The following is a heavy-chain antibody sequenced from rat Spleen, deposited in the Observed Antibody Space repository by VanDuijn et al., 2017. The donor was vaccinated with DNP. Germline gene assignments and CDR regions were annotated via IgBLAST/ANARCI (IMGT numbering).Heavy chain of an antibody. Sequence: EVQLVETGGGLLQPGRSLKLSCVASGFTFSNYWMYWIRQAPGKGLEWVASINTDGDSTYYPDSVKGRFTISRDNAADTVYLQMNSLRSEDTATYYCARKAYTGAMDAWGQGTSVTVSS. D-gene: IGHD4-1*01. CDR2: INTDGDST. CDR1: GFTFSNYW. V-gene: IGHV5-58*01. CDR3: ARKAYTGAMDA. J-gene: IGHJ4*01.